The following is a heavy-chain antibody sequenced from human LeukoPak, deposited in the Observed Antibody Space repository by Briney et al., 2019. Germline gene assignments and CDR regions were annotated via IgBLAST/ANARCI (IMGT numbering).Heavy chain of an antibody. Sequence: GASVKVSCKASGYTFTSYDISWVRQPPGQGLEWMGWISAYNGNTNYAQKVQGRVTVTTDTSTSTAYMELRSLTSDDTAVYYCARVDEVRGGITSFDYWGQGTLVTVSS. CDR2: ISAYNGNT. V-gene: IGHV1-18*01. J-gene: IGHJ4*02. CDR3: ARVDEVRGGITSFDY. CDR1: GYTFTSYD. D-gene: IGHD3-10*01.